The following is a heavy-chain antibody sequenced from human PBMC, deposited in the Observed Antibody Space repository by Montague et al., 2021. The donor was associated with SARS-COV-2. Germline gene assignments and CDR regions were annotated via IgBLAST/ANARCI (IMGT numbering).Heavy chain of an antibody. CDR3: ERGKGRSPDAFDI. CDR1: GGSISTYY. D-gene: IGHD2-15*01. Sequence: SETLSLTCTVSGGSISTYYWSWIRQSPGKGLEWIGYIYYSGNPNXNPSLTSRLSMSVDTSKNQFSLDLSAVTAADAAVFFCERGKGRSPDAFDIWGQGITVTVSS. CDR2: IYYSGNP. V-gene: IGHV4-59*01. J-gene: IGHJ3*02.